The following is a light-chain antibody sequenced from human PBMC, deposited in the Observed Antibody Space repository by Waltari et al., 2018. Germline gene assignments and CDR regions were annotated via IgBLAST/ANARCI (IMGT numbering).Light chain of an antibody. CDR2: AAS. CDR3: QQSYTTPRT. Sequence: DIQMTQSPSSLSASVGDRVTITCRASHSISTYLNWYQQRPGKAPNLLIYAASSLQSGVPSRFSGRGSGTHFTLPISSLQPEDFATYYCQQSYTTPRTFGQGTNVDIK. V-gene: IGKV1-39*01. J-gene: IGKJ1*01. CDR1: HSISTY.